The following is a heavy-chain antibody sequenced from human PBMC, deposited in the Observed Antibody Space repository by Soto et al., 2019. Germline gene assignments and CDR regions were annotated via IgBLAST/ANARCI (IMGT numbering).Heavy chain of an antibody. CDR3: ARGVVPAAIPGWFDP. CDR1: GGTFSSYA. V-gene: IGHV1-69*01. D-gene: IGHD2-2*02. Sequence: QVQLVQSGAEVKKPGSSVKVSCKASGGTFSSYAISWVRQAPGQGLEWMGGIIPIFGTANYAQKFQGRVTITAYESTSTADMELSSLRSEDTAVYYCARGVVPAAIPGWFDPWGQGTLVTVSS. J-gene: IGHJ5*02. CDR2: IIPIFGTA.